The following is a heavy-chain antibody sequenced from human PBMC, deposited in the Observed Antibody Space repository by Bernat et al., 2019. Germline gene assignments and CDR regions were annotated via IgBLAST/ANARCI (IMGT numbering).Heavy chain of an antibody. J-gene: IGHJ6*03. CDR2: IWYDGSNK. V-gene: IGHV3-33*01. CDR3: ARDGVPLNYSWNYGRYYYYYYMDV. CDR1: GFTFSSYG. Sequence: QVQLVESGGGVVQPGRSLRLSCAASGFTFSSYGMHWVRQAPGKGLEWVAVIWYDGSNKYYADSVKGRFTISSDNSKNTLYLQMNSLRAEDTAVYYCARDGVPLNYSWNYGRYYYYYYMDVWGKGTTVTVSS. D-gene: IGHD1-7*01.